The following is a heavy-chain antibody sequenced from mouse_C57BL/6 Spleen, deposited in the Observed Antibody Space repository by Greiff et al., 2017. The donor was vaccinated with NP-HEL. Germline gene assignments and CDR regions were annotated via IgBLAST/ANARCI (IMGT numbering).Heavy chain of an antibody. CDR2: ILPGSGST. V-gene: IGHV1-9*01. J-gene: IGHJ2*01. Sequence: QVQLQQSGAELMKPGASVKLSCKATGYTFTGYWIEWVKQRPGHGLEWIGEILPGSGSTNYNEKFKGKATFTADTSSNTAYMQLSSLTTEDSAIYYCARGVTTNKRVFDYWGQGTTLTVSS. CDR1: GYTFTGYW. CDR3: ARGVTTNKRVFDY. D-gene: IGHD2-2*01.